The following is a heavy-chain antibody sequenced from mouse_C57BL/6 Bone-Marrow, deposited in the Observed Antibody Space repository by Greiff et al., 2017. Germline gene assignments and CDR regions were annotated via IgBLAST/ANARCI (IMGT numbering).Heavy chain of an antibody. V-gene: IGHV5-6*01. D-gene: IGHD2-5*01. Sequence: EVHLVESGGDLVKPGGSLKLSCAASGFTFRSYGMSWVRQTPDKRLEWVATISSGGSYTYYPDSVKGRFTISRDNAKYTLSLQRSSLKSEDTAMYYWARHETYYRNYGAYWGQGTLVTVSA. J-gene: IGHJ3*01. CDR2: ISSGGSYT. CDR3: ARHETYYRNYGAY. CDR1: GFTFRSYG.